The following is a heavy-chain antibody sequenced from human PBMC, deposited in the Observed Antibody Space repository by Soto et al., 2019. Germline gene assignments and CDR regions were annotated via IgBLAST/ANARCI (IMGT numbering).Heavy chain of an antibody. Sequence: QVQLQESGPGLVKPSETLSLTCTVSGGSISSYYWSWIRQPPGKGLEWIGYIYYSGSTNYNPSLKSRVTISVDTSKNQFSLKLSSVTAADTAVYYCAREASSSWDYYFDYWGQGTLVTVSS. V-gene: IGHV4-59*01. CDR1: GGSISSYY. D-gene: IGHD6-13*01. CDR3: AREASSSWDYYFDY. J-gene: IGHJ4*02. CDR2: IYYSGST.